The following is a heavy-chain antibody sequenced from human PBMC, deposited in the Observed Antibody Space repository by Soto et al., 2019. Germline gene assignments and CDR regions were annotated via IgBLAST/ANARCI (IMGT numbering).Heavy chain of an antibody. V-gene: IGHV4-4*02. CDR3: AVPGAGDFDY. J-gene: IGHJ4*02. CDR1: GASISTNNW. CDR2: VYHSGST. Sequence: PSETRSLTCAVSGASISTNNWWSWVRQPPGKGLEWIGEVYHSGSTNCNPSLKSRVTISIDKSKNQFSLRLTSMTAADTAVYYCAVPGAGDFDYWSQGTLVTVSS. D-gene: IGHD6-13*01.